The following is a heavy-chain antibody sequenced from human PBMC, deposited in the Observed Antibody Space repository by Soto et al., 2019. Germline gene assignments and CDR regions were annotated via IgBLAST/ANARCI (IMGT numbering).Heavy chain of an antibody. CDR2: ISYDGSNK. J-gene: IGHJ4*02. Sequence: GGSLRLSCAASGFTFSSYGMHWVRQAPGKGLEWVAVISYDGSNKYYADSVKGRFTISRDNSKNTLYLQMNSLRAEDTAVYYCAKDIIESYEVVAATADYWGQGTLVTVSS. D-gene: IGHD2-15*01. CDR3: AKDIIESYEVVAATADY. CDR1: GFTFSSYG. V-gene: IGHV3-30*18.